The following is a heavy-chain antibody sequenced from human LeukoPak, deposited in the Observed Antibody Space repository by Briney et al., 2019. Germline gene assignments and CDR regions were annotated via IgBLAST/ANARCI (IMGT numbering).Heavy chain of an antibody. CDR2: ISYDGSNK. CDR3: ARDRVPYSSSPVGY. D-gene: IGHD6-13*01. V-gene: IGHV3-30-3*01. Sequence: GRSLRLSCADSGFTFSSYAMHWVRQAPGKGLEWVAVISYDGSNKYYADSVKGRFTISRDNSKNTLYLQMNSLRAEDTAVYYCARDRVPYSSSPVGYWGQGTLVTVSS. J-gene: IGHJ4*02. CDR1: GFTFSSYA.